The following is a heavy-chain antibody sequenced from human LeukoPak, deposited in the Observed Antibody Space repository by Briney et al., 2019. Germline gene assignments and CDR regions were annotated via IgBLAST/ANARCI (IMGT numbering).Heavy chain of an antibody. J-gene: IGHJ4*02. CDR2: VRGSGTAT. V-gene: IGHV3-23*01. CDR1: GFTFSTYA. CDR3: AKTSRRDSTYDSPFDY. D-gene: IGHD3-3*01. Sequence: GGSLSLSCAASGFTFSTYAMTWFRQAPGKGLEWVSAVRGSGTATYYADSVKGRFTISRDNSDNTLYLQMNSLRAEDTAIYYCAKTSRRDSTYDSPFDYWGQGTVVTVSS.